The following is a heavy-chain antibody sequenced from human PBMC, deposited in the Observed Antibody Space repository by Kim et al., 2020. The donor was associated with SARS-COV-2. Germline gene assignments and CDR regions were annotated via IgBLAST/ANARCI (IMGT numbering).Heavy chain of an antibody. D-gene: IGHD1-26*01. CDR1: GGSISSGGYY. Sequence: SETLSLTCTVSGGSISSGGYYWSWIRQHPGKGLEWIGYIYYSGSTYYNPSLKSRVTISVDTSKNQFSLKLSSVTAADTAVYYCARGDVGADPRGVVYFDYWGQGTLVTVSS. V-gene: IGHV4-31*03. CDR3: ARGDVGADPRGVVYFDY. J-gene: IGHJ4*02. CDR2: IYYSGST.